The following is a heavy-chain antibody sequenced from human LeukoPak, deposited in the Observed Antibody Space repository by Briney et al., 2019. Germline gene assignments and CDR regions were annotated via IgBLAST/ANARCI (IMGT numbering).Heavy chain of an antibody. J-gene: IGHJ6*04. D-gene: IGHD3-10*01. Sequence: ASVKVSCKASGGTFNSYAISWVRQAPGQGLEWMGGIIPIFGTANYAQKFQGRVTITADKSTSTAYMELSSLRSEDTAVYYCASAGGGDPYYYGSGSYFYYYGMDVWGKGTTVTVSS. CDR1: GGTFNSYA. V-gene: IGHV1-69*06. CDR2: IIPIFGTA. CDR3: ASAGGGDPYYYGSGSYFYYYGMDV.